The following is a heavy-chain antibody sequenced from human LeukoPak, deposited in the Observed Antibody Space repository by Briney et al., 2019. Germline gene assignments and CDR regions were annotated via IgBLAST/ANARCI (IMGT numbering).Heavy chain of an antibody. CDR2: VSGSGGST. Sequence: GSLRLSCAASGFTFSSYAMSWVRQAPGKGLEWVSAVSGSGGSTYYADSVKGRFTISRDNSKNTLYLQMNSLRAEDTAVYYCAKALPRDIVVVPAAIFPFDYWGQGTLVTVSS. CDR1: GFTFSSYA. CDR3: AKALPRDIVVVPAAIFPFDY. D-gene: IGHD2-2*01. J-gene: IGHJ4*02. V-gene: IGHV3-23*01.